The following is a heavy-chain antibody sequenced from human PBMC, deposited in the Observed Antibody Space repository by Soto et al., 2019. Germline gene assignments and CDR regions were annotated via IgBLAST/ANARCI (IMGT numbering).Heavy chain of an antibody. CDR3: AKDRLASSRGCFDV. D-gene: IGHD2-21*01. V-gene: IGHV3-9*01. CDR2: IGWRSFTL. J-gene: IGHJ4*02. Sequence: EVKLVESGGGWVQPGRSLRLSCAASGFSFDDYAMHWVRQLPGKGLEWVAGIGWRSFTLGYANSVKGRFTISRDNAQNFLYLQMDDLSAEDSALYFCAKDRLASSRGCFDVWGQATLVTVSS. CDR1: GFSFDDYA.